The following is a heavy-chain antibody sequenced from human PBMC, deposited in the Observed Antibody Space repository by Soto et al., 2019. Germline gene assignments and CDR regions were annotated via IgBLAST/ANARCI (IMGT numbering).Heavy chain of an antibody. J-gene: IGHJ4*02. CDR1: GASITNYY. D-gene: IGHD3-10*01. Sequence: ETLSLTCSVSGASITNYYWTWIRQSPGKGLEWIGYIYYGGTSNYNSSLKGRVTVSVDMSTNQFSLTLNSVTAADTAVYYCAMYYGHGQDYWGQGTLVTVSS. CDR2: IYYGGTS. CDR3: AMYYGHGQDY. V-gene: IGHV4-59*01.